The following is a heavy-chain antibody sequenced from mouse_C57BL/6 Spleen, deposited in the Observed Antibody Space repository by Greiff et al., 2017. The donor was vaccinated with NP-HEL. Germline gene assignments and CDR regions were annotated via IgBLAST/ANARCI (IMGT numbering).Heavy chain of an antibody. Sequence: QVQLQQPGAELVKPGASVKLSCKASGYTFTSYWMHWVKQRPGQGLEWIGMIHPNSGSTNYNEKFKSKATLTVDKSSSTAYMQLSSLTSEDSAVYYCARSSITTVVAPYFDYWGQGTTLTVSS. D-gene: IGHD1-1*01. V-gene: IGHV1-64*01. CDR2: IHPNSGST. CDR3: ARSSITTVVAPYFDY. CDR1: GYTFTSYW. J-gene: IGHJ2*01.